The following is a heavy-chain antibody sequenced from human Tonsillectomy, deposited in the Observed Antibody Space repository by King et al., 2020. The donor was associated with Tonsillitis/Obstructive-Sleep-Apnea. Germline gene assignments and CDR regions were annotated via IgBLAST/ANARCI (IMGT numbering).Heavy chain of an antibody. CDR3: AKDPYNDFWKGNNWFDP. CDR2: ITGSGGST. Sequence: QLVQSGGGLLQPGESPRLSCAAFGFTFTRHAMSWVRQAPGKGLEWVSAITGSGGSTYYADSVKGRFTISRDKSKNTLYLQMNSLRAEDTAVYYCAKDPYNDFWKGNNWFDPWGQGTLVTVSP. V-gene: IGHV3-23*04. J-gene: IGHJ5*02. D-gene: IGHD3-3*01. CDR1: GFTFTRHA.